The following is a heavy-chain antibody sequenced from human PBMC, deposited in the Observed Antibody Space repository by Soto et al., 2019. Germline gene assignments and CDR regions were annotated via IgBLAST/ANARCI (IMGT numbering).Heavy chain of an antibody. CDR1: GFTFSSYS. J-gene: IGHJ3*02. V-gene: IGHV3-21*01. D-gene: IGHD3-3*01. Sequence: EVQLVESGGGLVKPGGSLRLSCAASGFTFSSYSMNWVRQAPGKGLEWVSSISSSSSYIYYADSVKGGFTIARDNAKNSLYLQMNSLRAEDTAVYYCARGIIGITIFGVVRAFDIWGQGTMVTVSS. CDR2: ISSSSSYI. CDR3: ARGIIGITIFGVVRAFDI.